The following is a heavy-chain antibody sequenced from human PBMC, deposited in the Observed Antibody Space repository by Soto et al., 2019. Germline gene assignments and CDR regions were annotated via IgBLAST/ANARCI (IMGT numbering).Heavy chain of an antibody. CDR3: ARRSRGYYDSSGLTFDY. J-gene: IGHJ4*02. CDR1: GGSISSSSYY. D-gene: IGHD3-22*01. Sequence: PSETLSLTCTVSGGSISSSSYYWGWIRQPPGKGLEWIGSIYYSGSTYYNPSLKSRVTISVDTSKNQFSLKLSSVTAADTAVYYCARRSRGYYDSSGLTFDYWGQGTLVT. CDR2: IYYSGST. V-gene: IGHV4-39*01.